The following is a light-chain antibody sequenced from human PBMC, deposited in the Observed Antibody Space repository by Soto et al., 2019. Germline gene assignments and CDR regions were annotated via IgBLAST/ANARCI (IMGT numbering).Light chain of an antibody. CDR3: QQYNSYWT. CDR2: KAS. J-gene: IGKJ1*01. CDR1: QYISSW. V-gene: IGKV1-5*03. Sequence: DIQMTQSPSTLSASVGARVTITCRASQYISSWLAWYHHKPGKAPKLLIYKASSLESGVPSRFSGSGSGTEFTLTISSLQADDFATYYCQQYNSYWTFGQGTKLEVK.